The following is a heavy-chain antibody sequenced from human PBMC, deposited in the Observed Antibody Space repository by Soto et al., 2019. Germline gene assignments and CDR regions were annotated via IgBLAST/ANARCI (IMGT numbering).Heavy chain of an antibody. CDR1: GGTFSSYA. D-gene: IGHD2-2*01. CDR2: IIPITGTA. J-gene: IGHJ6*02. V-gene: IGHV1-69*01. Sequence: QVQLVQSGAEVKKPGSSVKVSCKASGGTFSSYAISWVRQAPGQGLEWMGGIIPITGTANYAQKYEGSVRITADEPTSTAYMELSSLRSEDIAVYYCARSQGSSTSLEIYYYYYYGMDVSGQGTTVTVSS. CDR3: ARSQGSSTSLEIYYYYYYGMDV.